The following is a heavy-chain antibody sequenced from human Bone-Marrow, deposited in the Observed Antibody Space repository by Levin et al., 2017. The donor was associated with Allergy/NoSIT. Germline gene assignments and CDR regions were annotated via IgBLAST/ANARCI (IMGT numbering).Heavy chain of an antibody. D-gene: IGHD1-1*01. CDR2: ISASGASI. CDR1: GFIFRSYT. J-gene: IGHJ2*01. V-gene: IGHV3-23*01. CDR3: ARDSVNPTARGGWYFDR. Sequence: QAGGSLRLSCAASGFIFRSYTMAWVRLAPGKGLEWVSTISASGASIYYADSVKGRFTISRDNSKTTVYLQMNSLRVDDTAVYYCARDSVNPTARGGWYFDRWGRGTLVTVSS.